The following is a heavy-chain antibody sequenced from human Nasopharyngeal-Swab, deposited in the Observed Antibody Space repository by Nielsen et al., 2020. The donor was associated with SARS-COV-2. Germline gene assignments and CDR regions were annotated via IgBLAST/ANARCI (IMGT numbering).Heavy chain of an antibody. V-gene: IGHV3-23*01. CDR1: GFTFSSYA. J-gene: IGHJ6*03. CDR2: ISDRGDAT. D-gene: IGHD6-13*01. Sequence: GGSLRLSCAASGFTFSSYAMNWVRQAPGKGLEWVSGISDRGDATFYADSVKGRFTISRDNSKNTLYLQMNTLRADDTAVYYCARDGGAAVADWYYYMDVWGKGTTVTVSS. CDR3: ARDGGAAVADWYYYMDV.